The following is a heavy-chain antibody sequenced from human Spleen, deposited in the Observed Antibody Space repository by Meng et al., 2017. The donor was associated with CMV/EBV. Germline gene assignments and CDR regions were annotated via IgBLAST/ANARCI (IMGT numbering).Heavy chain of an antibody. CDR1: GYTFNSYY. J-gene: IGHJ6*02. Sequence: SGYTFNSYYMHWVRQAPGQGLEWMGMINPSGGSTNYAQKFQGRVTMTRDTSTSTVYMELSSLRSDDTAVYYCARDNSVGGYPYGMDVWGQGTTVTVSS. D-gene: IGHD2-15*01. CDR3: ARDNSVGGYPYGMDV. V-gene: IGHV1-46*02. CDR2: INPSGGST.